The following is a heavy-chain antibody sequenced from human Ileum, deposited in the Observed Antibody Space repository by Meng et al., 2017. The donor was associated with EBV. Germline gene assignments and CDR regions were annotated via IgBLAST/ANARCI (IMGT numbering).Heavy chain of an antibody. V-gene: IGHV4-61*03. J-gene: IGHJ4*02. D-gene: IGHD5-12*01. CDR1: SGSVSSGDYH. CDR3: AGGRAGYGGYKT. CDR2: ILSGST. Sequence: QVQLLESGPGRVKPSEPLSLTCTVSSGSVSSGDYHWSWIRQPPGKGLEWIGYILSGSTNYDPSLTNRVTISVDTSKNHFSLKLTSVTAADTAVYYCAGGRAGYGGYKTWGQGTLVTVSS.